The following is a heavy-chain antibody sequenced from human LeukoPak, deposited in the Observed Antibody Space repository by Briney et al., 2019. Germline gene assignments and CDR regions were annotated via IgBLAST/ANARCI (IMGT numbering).Heavy chain of an antibody. D-gene: IGHD3-22*01. CDR1: GYSISSDW. V-gene: IGHV5-51*01. CDR2: IYPGDSDT. Sequence: GESLKISCRGSGYSISSDWIGWVRQMAGKDLEWMGIIYPGDSDTRYSPSFQGQVTISADKSISTAYLQWSSLKASDSAMYYCARMPYSYDSTGPIDYWGQGTLVTVSS. J-gene: IGHJ4*02. CDR3: ARMPYSYDSTGPIDY.